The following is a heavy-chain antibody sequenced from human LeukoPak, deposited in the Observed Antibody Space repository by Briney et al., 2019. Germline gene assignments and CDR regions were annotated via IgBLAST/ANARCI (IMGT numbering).Heavy chain of an antibody. CDR1: GDSVSSNSAA. CDR2: TYYRSKWYN. V-gene: IGHV6-1*01. Sequence: SQTLSLTCALSGDSVSSNSAAWHWLRQSPSRGLEWLGRTYYRSKWYNDYAVSVKSRITINPDTSKNQFSLQLNSVTPEDTAVYYCAGDRPIVVVVAANYYYYYYGMDVWGKGTTVTVSS. CDR3: AGDRPIVVVVAANYYYYYYGMDV. D-gene: IGHD2-15*01. J-gene: IGHJ6*04.